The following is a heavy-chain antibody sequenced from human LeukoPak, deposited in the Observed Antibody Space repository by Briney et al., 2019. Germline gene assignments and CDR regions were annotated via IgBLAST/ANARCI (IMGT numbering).Heavy chain of an antibody. Sequence: PSETLSLTCTVSGDSISRDYWSWVRQAPGKGLEWVSVIYSGGSTYYADSVKGRFTISRDNSKNTLYLQMNSLRVEDTAVYYGARDYGVAEGYWGQGTLVTVSS. CDR2: IYSGGST. CDR1: GDSISRDY. CDR3: ARDYGVAEGY. J-gene: IGHJ4*02. D-gene: IGHD6-19*01. V-gene: IGHV3-53*01.